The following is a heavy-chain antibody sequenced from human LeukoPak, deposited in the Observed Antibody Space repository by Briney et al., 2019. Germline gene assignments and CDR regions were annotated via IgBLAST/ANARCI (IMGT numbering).Heavy chain of an antibody. J-gene: IGHJ4*02. CDR1: GFTFSSYA. CDR2: ISYDGSNK. D-gene: IGHD6-6*01. CDR3: ARDGRRYSSSYDY. Sequence: GGSLRLSCAASGFTFSSYAMHWVRQAPGKGLEWVAVISYDGSNKYYADSVKGRFTISRDNSKNTLYLQMNSLRAEDTAVYYCARDGRRYSSSYDYWGQGTLVTVSS. V-gene: IGHV3-30-3*01.